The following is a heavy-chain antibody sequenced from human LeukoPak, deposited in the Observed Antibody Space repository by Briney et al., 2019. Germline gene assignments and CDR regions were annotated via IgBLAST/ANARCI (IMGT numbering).Heavy chain of an antibody. D-gene: IGHD3-10*01. CDR1: GYTFNSYD. V-gene: IGHV1-69*13. Sequence: GASVKVSCKASGYTFNSYDISWVRQAPGQGLEWMGGIIPIFGTANYAQKFQGRVTITADESTSTAYMELSSLRSEDTAVYYCARGVTMVRGGFSYYYYYMDVWGKGTTVTISS. J-gene: IGHJ6*03. CDR2: IIPIFGTA. CDR3: ARGVTMVRGGFSYYYYYMDV.